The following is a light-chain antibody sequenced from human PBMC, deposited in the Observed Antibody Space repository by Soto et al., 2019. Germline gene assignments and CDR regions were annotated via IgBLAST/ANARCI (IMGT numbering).Light chain of an antibody. CDR1: QSVSRD. J-gene: IGKJ1*01. Sequence: ETVMTQSPGTLSVSPGDTATVSCTASQSVSRDLAWYQQKRDQAPRILIYEASTRATGLPARFSGSGSGTECTLTISSLQSEDFALYFCLQYNSWPPTFGQGTKVDIK. V-gene: IGKV3-15*01. CDR3: LQYNSWPPT. CDR2: EAS.